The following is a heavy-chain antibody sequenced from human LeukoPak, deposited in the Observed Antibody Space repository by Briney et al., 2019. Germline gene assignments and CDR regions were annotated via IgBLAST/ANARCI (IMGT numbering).Heavy chain of an antibody. Sequence: GGSLRLSCVASGFTFSSYAMHWVRQAPGKGLEWVAVISYDGSNKYYADSVKGRFTIPRDNSKNTLYLQMNSLRAEDTAVYYCARDNHYYMDVCGKGTTVTVSS. V-gene: IGHV3-30*04. D-gene: IGHD1-14*01. CDR1: GFTFSSYA. J-gene: IGHJ6*03. CDR3: ARDNHYYMDV. CDR2: ISYDGSNK.